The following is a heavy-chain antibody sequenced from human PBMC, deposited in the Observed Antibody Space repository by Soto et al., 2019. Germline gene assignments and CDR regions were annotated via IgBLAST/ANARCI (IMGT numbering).Heavy chain of an antibody. V-gene: IGHV3-23*01. CDR3: VKKMSTRPPGAFAF. J-gene: IGHJ3*01. CDR1: GFTFSSYT. Sequence: GGSLRLSCAASGFTFSSYTMRWVRQAPGKGLEWVSTISGSGGDTYYADSVKGRFTISRDNSKNTLYLQMNSLLAEDTAIYYCVKKMSTRPPGAFAFWGQGTLVPV. D-gene: IGHD1-1*01. CDR2: ISGSGGDT.